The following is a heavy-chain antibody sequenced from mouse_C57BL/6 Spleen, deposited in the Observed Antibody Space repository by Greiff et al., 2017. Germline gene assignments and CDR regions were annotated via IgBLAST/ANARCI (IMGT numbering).Heavy chain of an antibody. D-gene: IGHD4-1*01. V-gene: IGHV14-4*01. J-gene: IGHJ2*01. CDR2: IDPENGDT. CDR3: ARANWDGDDY. CDR1: GFNIKDDY. Sequence: VQLQQSGAELVRPGASVKLSCTASGFNIKDDYMHWVKQRPEQGLEWIGWIDPENGDTEYASKFQGKATITADKSSSTAFMQLSSLTSEDSAVYYCARANWDGDDYWGQGTTLTVSS.